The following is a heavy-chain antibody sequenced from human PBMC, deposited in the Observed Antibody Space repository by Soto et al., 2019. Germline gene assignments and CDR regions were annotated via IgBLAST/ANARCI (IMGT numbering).Heavy chain of an antibody. CDR2: VYHSGNT. D-gene: IGHD2-2*01. Sequence: SETLSLTCAVSGYSISSGYYWGWIRQSPGRGLEWIGNVYHSGNTYYNPSLRSRLKISVDTSKNKFSLKLNSVTAADTAVYYCMRESSSVSCSRQYHGVDVWGKGTTVNVSS. V-gene: IGHV4-38-2*02. CDR1: GYSISSGYY. CDR3: MRESSSVSCSRQYHGVDV. J-gene: IGHJ6*04.